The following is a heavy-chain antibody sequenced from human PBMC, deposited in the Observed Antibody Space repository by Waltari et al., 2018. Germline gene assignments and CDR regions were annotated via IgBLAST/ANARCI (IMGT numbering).Heavy chain of an antibody. J-gene: IGHJ4*02. CDR3: ARVPLHSSSSRGHFDY. Sequence: QVQLVQSGAEVKKPGSSVKVPCTASGGTFSRSAISRVRPAPGQGLEWMGGIIPIFGTANYAQKFQGRVTITTDESTSTAYMELSSLRSEDTAVYYCARVPLHSSSSRGHFDYWAREPWSPSPQ. CDR1: GGTFSRSA. CDR2: IIPIFGTA. D-gene: IGHD6-6*01. V-gene: IGHV1-69*05.